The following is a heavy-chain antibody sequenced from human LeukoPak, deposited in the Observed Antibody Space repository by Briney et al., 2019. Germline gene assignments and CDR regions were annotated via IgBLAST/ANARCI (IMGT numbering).Heavy chain of an antibody. CDR2: VRGNGYDT. CDR3: AKSRSEEDAFDI. V-gene: IGHV3-23*01. D-gene: IGHD3-3*01. CDR1: GFTFSSYA. J-gene: IGHJ3*02. Sequence: GGSLRLSCAASGFTFSSYAMSWVRQAPGKGLEWVSAVRGNGYDTYYADSVKGRFTISRDNSKNTLYLQMNGLRAEDTAVYYCAKSRSEEDAFDIWGHGTMVTVS.